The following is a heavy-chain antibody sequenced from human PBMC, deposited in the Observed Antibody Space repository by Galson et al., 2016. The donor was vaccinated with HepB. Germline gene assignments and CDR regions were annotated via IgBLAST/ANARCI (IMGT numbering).Heavy chain of an antibody. V-gene: IGHV4-61*01. CDR2: VFTGGST. CDR3: AREGRAFDI. Sequence: SETLSLTCTVSDGSVSSGTYFWSWIRQPPGKGLDWIGHVFTGGSTNYNPSLKSRVTISVTSKNQFSLKVTSVSAADTAVYYCAREGRAFDIWGHGTMVTVSS. CDR1: DGSVSSGTYF. J-gene: IGHJ3*02.